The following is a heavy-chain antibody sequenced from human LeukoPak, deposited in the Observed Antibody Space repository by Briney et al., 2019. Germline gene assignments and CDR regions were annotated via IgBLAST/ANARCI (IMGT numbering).Heavy chain of an antibody. CDR3: VRDFTATFDY. CDR1: GFTFSSYG. J-gene: IGHJ4*02. D-gene: IGHD5-18*01. V-gene: IGHV3-30*03. CDR2: ISYDGSNK. Sequence: HPGGSLRLSCAASGFTFSSYGMHWVRQAPGKGLEWVAVISYDGSNKYYADSVKGRFTISRDNAKNSLYLQMNSLRAEDTAVYYCVRDFTATFDYWGQGTLVTVSS.